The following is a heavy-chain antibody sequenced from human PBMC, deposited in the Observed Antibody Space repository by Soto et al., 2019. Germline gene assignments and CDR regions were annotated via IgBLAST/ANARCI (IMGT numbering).Heavy chain of an antibody. V-gene: IGHV1-3*01. CDR3: AREGYYGSRSYSY. CDR2: INPGNGDT. Sequence: QVQLVQSGAEVKKPGAAVKVSCKAPGYISINYGINWVRQTPGQRLEWMGWINPGNGDTKYSQKYQGRVTIARDTSASTAYMELSRLRSESTAVFFCAREGYYGSRSYSYWGQGTLVTVSS. CDR1: GYISINYG. J-gene: IGHJ4*02. D-gene: IGHD3-10*01.